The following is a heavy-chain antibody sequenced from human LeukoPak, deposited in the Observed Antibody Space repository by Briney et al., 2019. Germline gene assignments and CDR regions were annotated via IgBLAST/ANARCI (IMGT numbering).Heavy chain of an antibody. D-gene: IGHD1-1*01. V-gene: IGHV4-59*01. Sequence: SETLSLTCTVSFGSISSYYWSWIRQPPGKGLEWIGYVYDTGSTHCNPSVKSRITISVDTSKNQFSLKLTSMTAADTAMYYWARWNGPFDIWGQGTMVTVSS. J-gene: IGHJ3*02. CDR2: VYDTGST. CDR3: ARWNGPFDI. CDR1: FGSISSYY.